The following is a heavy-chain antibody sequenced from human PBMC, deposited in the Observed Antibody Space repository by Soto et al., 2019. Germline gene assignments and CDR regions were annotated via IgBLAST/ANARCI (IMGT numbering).Heavy chain of an antibody. CDR2: MNPNSGNT. CDR3: ASPARNYDFWSGYSFDI. D-gene: IGHD3-3*01. V-gene: IGHV1-8*01. Sequence: QVQLVQSGAEVKKPGASVKVSCKASGYSFPSYEINGVRQATGQGLEWMGWMNPNSGNTGYAQKFQGRVTMTRNTSIGTAYMELGSLRSEDTAVYYCASPARNYDFWSGYSFDIWGQGTMVTVSS. CDR1: GYSFPSYE. J-gene: IGHJ3*02.